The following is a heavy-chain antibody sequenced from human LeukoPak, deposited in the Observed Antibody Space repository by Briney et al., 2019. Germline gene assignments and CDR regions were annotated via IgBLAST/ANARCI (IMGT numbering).Heavy chain of an antibody. J-gene: IGHJ4*02. CDR2: IYTSENT. CDR1: GGSISSYY. D-gene: IGHD6-19*01. V-gene: IGHV4-4*07. CDR3: ARDSLGYSSGWEDY. Sequence: SETLSLTCTVSGGSISSYYWSWIRQPAGKALEWIGRIYTSENTNYNPSRKSRVTMSVDTSKNQLSLKLSSVTAADTAVYYCARDSLGYSSGWEDYWGQGTLVTV.